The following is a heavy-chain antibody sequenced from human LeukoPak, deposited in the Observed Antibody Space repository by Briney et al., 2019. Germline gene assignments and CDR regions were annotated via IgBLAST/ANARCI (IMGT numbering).Heavy chain of an antibody. Sequence: GGSLRLSCAASGFTFSSSAMSWVRQAPGKGLEWVSSISGSGSGGSTYYADSVKGRFTISRDNSKNTLYLQMNSLRAEDTAVYYCAKKSVYSSSWYFLDAAEYFQHWGQGTLVTVSS. D-gene: IGHD6-13*01. V-gene: IGHV3-23*01. CDR1: GFTFSSSA. CDR3: AKKSVYSSSWYFLDAAEYFQH. CDR2: ISGSGSGGST. J-gene: IGHJ1*01.